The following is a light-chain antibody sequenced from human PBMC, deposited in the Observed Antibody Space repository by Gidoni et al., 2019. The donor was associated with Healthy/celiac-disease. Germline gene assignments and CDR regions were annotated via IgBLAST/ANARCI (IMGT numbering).Light chain of an antibody. CDR1: QSVSSY. CDR3: QQRSNWPALT. J-gene: IGKJ4*01. V-gene: IGKV3-11*01. Sequence: EIVLTQSPATLSLSPGERATLSCRASQSVSSYLAWYQQNRGQSPRLLISDASNRATGTPARFSGSGSGTDFTLTISSLEPEDFAFYYCQQRSNWPALTCGGXTKVGIK. CDR2: DAS.